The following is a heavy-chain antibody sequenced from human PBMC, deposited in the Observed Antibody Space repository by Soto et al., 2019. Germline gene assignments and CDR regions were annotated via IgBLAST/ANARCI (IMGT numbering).Heavy chain of an antibody. D-gene: IGHD1-7*01. CDR3: ARDRGLRAGTTIKYNWFDP. J-gene: IGHJ5*02. V-gene: IGHV4-59*01. CDR2: IYYSGST. Sequence: QVQLQESGPGLVKPSETLSLTCTVSGGSISSYYWSWIRQPPGKGLEWIGYIYYSGSTNYNPSLKSRVTISVDTSKNQSSLKLSSVTAADTAVYYCARDRGLRAGTTIKYNWFDPWGQGTLVTVSS. CDR1: GGSISSYY.